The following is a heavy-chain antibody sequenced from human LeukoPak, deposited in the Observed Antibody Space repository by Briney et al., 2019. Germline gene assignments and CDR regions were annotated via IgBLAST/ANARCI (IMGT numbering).Heavy chain of an antibody. V-gene: IGHV3-48*03. D-gene: IGHD3-22*01. CDR2: ISSSGSTI. CDR1: GFTFSSYE. CDR3: ARVQGREYYYDSSGYYYVPKYFQH. Sequence: PGGSLRLSCAASGFTFSSYEMNWVRQAPGKGLEWVSYISSSGSTIYYADSVKGRFTISRDNAKNSLYLQMNSLRAEDTAVYYCARVQGREYYYDSSGYYYVPKYFQHWGQGILVTVSS. J-gene: IGHJ1*01.